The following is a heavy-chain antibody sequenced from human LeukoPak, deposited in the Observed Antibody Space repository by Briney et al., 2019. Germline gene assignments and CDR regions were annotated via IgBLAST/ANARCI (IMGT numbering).Heavy chain of an antibody. Sequence: GGSLRLSCAASGFTFSSYWMSWVRQAPGKGLEWVSYISSSGSTIYYADSVKGRFTISRDNAKNSLYLQMNSLRAEDTAVYYCAGTVPAAPDAYYYYYYMDVWGKGTTVTVSS. V-gene: IGHV3-48*04. D-gene: IGHD2-2*01. CDR2: ISSSGSTI. CDR1: GFTFSSYW. J-gene: IGHJ6*03. CDR3: AGTVPAAPDAYYYYYYMDV.